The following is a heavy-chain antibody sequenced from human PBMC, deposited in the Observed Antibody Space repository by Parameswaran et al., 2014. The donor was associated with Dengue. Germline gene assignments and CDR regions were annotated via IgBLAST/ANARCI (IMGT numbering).Heavy chain of an antibody. Sequence: WIRQPPGKGLEWLSYITLRGGTVYYADSVKGRFTISRDNTNNSLYLQMNSLTVADTAIYFCARVGDMTLASLTPDFWGQGTLVTVSS. CDR2: ITLRGGTV. V-gene: IGHV3-48*03. J-gene: IGHJ4*02. CDR3: ARVGDMTLASLTPDF. D-gene: IGHD1-1*01.